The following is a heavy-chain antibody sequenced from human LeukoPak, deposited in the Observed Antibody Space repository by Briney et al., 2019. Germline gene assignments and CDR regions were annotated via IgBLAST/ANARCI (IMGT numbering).Heavy chain of an antibody. D-gene: IGHD1-26*01. CDR2: IYTCGST. CDR1: GGSISSGSYY. J-gene: IGHJ3*02. CDR3: ARGSEWELLGAFGI. V-gene: IGHV4-61*02. Sequence: SQTLSLTCTVSGGSISSGSYYWSWIRQPAGKGLEWIGRIYTCGSTNYNPSLKSRVTISVDTSKNQFSLKLSSVTAADTAVYYCARGSEWELLGAFGIWGQGTMVTVSS.